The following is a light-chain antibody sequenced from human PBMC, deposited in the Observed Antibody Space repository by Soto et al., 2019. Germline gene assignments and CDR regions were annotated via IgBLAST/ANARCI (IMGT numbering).Light chain of an antibody. CDR2: DVI. J-gene: IGLJ1*01. CDR1: SSDVGAYNY. V-gene: IGLV2-14*01. Sequence: QSALTQPASVSGSPGQSITISCTGPSSDVGAYNYDSWYQQYPVEATKVIIYDVIHRPAGVSNRFSGSKSGNTASLTISGLQTQDEADYYCRSDTSANTYGCGTWTKLTVL. CDR3: RSDTSANTYG.